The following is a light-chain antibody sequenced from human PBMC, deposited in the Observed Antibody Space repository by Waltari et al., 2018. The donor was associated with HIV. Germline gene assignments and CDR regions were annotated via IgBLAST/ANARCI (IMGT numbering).Light chain of an antibody. CDR1: SSDVASYNL. V-gene: IGLV2-23*02. CDR2: AVT. J-gene: IGLJ1*01. CDR3: CSYAGTGTYV. Sequence: QSALTQPASVSGSPGQSITISCTATSSDVASYNLVSWYQQHPGKAPKVMIYAVTKRPSGVSNRFSGSKSDNTASLTISGLQAEDEDDYYCCSYAGTGTYVFGTGTKVTVL.